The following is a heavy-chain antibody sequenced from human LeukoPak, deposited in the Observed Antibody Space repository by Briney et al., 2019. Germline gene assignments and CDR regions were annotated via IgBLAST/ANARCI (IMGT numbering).Heavy chain of an antibody. CDR1: GYTFTNYD. J-gene: IGHJ6*02. CDR3: ARIRDGYNSYFFYGMDV. V-gene: IGHV1-69*13. D-gene: IGHD5-24*01. Sequence: SVKVSCKASGYTFTNYDFNWMRQAPGQGLEWMGGIIALFGTANYAQKFQGRLTITADESTSTAYMELSSLRSEDTAVYYCARIRDGYNSYFFYGMDVWGQGTTVTVSS. CDR2: IIALFGTA.